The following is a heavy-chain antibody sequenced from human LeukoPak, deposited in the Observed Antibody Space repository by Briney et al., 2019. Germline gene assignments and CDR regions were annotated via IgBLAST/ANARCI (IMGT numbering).Heavy chain of an antibody. V-gene: IGHV3-30*02. J-gene: IGHJ4*02. D-gene: IGHD1-14*01. Sequence: GGSLRLSCAASGFTFSSYSMNWVRQAPGKGLEWVAFIRYDGSNKYYADSVKGRFTISRDNSKNTLYLQMNSLRAEDTAVYYCASGAPDSFDHWGQGTLVTVSS. CDR2: IRYDGSNK. CDR1: GFTFSSYS. CDR3: ASGAPDSFDH.